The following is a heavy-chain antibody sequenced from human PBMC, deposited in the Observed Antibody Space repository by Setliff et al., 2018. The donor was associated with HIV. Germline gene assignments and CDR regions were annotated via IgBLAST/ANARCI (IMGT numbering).Heavy chain of an antibody. Sequence: GGSLRLSCEVSGFNYNNFAMNWVRQAPGKGLEWVSSIGNTGTSSYYADSVKGRFTISRDDSKNMLFLQMDSLRVEDTAVYYCAKDPRAAVATICDYWGQGTLVTVSS. D-gene: IGHD5-12*01. CDR3: AKDPRAAVATICDY. V-gene: IGHV3-23*01. CDR2: IGNTGTSS. CDR1: GFNYNNFA. J-gene: IGHJ4*02.